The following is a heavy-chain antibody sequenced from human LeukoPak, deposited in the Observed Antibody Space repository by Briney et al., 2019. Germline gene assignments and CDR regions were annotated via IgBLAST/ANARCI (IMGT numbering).Heavy chain of an antibody. Sequence: PGGSLRLSCAASGFTFSSYGMIWVRQAPGKGLEWVSAISGSGGSTHYADSVKGRFTISRDNSKDTLYLQMNSLRAEDTAVYYCAKGLWFGELSAFDIWGQGTMVTVSS. CDR3: AKGLWFGELSAFDI. V-gene: IGHV3-23*01. J-gene: IGHJ3*02. CDR2: ISGSGGST. D-gene: IGHD3-10*01. CDR1: GFTFSSYG.